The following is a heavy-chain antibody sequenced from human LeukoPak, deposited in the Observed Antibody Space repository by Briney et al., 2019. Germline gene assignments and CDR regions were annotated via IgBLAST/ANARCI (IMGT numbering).Heavy chain of an antibody. J-gene: IGHJ5*02. CDR2: IYWNDDK. V-gene: IGHV2-5*01. CDR3: AHRYDFWSGYYAAFDP. Sequence: SGPTLVNHTQTLTLTCTFSGFSLSTSGVGLGWIRQPPGKALEWLALIYWNDDKRYSPSLKSRLTITKDTSKNQVVLTMTNMDPVDTATYYCAHRYDFWSGYYAAFDPWGQGTLVTVSS. CDR1: GFSLSTSGVG. D-gene: IGHD3-3*01.